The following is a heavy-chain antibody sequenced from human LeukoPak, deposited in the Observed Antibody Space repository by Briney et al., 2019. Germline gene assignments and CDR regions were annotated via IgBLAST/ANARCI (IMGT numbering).Heavy chain of an antibody. V-gene: IGHV1-8*01. J-gene: IGHJ6*02. CDR2: MNPNSGNT. CDR3: ARALRSNTHYYYYGMDV. Sequence: GASVKVSCKASGYTLTSYDINWVRQATGQGLEWMGWMNPNSGNTGYAQKFQGRVTMTRNTSISTAYVELSSLRSEDTAVYYCARALRSNTHYYYYGMDVWGQGTTVTVSS. CDR1: GYTLTSYD. D-gene: IGHD4-17*01.